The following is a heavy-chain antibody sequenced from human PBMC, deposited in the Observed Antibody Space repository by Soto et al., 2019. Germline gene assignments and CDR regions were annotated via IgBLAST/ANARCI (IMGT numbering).Heavy chain of an antibody. Sequence: QVQLQESGPGLVKPSGTLSLTCAVSSGSISSSNWWSWVRQPPGKGLEWIGEIYHSGSTNYNPSLTSRVTISVDQSNNQFSLKLCSVTAADTAVYYCARERGISSSANEFWSGTNYYYSYMDVWGKGTTVTVSS. CDR3: ARERGISSSANEFWSGTNYYYSYMDV. V-gene: IGHV4-4*02. J-gene: IGHJ6*03. D-gene: IGHD3-3*01. CDR2: IYHSGST. CDR1: SGSISSSNW.